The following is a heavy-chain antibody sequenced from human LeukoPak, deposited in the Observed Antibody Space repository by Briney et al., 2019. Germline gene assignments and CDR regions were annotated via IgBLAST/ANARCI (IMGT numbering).Heavy chain of an antibody. CDR2: ISGSGGST. J-gene: IGHJ4*02. Sequence: PGGSLRLSCAASGFTFSSYSMNWVRQAPGKGLEWVSAISGSGGSTYYADSVKGRFTISRDNSKNTLYLQMNSLRAEDTAVYYCAKDLFIGELPTAYYFDYWGQGTLVTVSS. D-gene: IGHD1-26*01. V-gene: IGHV3-23*01. CDR1: GFTFSSYS. CDR3: AKDLFIGELPTAYYFDY.